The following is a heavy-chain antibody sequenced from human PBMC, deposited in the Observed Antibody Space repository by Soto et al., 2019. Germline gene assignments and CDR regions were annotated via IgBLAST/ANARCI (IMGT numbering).Heavy chain of an antibody. Sequence: LILSCAACGFFCSSSDMSWVRQAPGKGLEWVSTILVDGRTFYVDSVKGRFTISRDSSQNTVYLQMNSLTVGDTALYYCAKATATGGGAFDICGQGTMVTVSS. V-gene: IGHV3-23*01. J-gene: IGHJ3*02. CDR1: GFFCSSSD. CDR3: AKATATGGGAFDI. D-gene: IGHD2-8*02. CDR2: ILVDGRT.